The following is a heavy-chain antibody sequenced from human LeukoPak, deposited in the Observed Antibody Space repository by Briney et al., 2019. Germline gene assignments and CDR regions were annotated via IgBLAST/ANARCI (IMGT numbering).Heavy chain of an antibody. J-gene: IGHJ6*03. Sequence: ASVKVSCKASGYTFTSYGISWVRQAPGQGLEWMGWISAYNGNTNYAQKLQGRVTMTTDTSTSTAYMELRSLRSDDTAVYYCARVIDSSVYYYYYMDVWGKGTTVTVSS. V-gene: IGHV1-18*01. CDR2: ISAYNGNT. CDR3: ARVIDSSVYYYYYMDV. D-gene: IGHD3-22*01. CDR1: GYTFTSYG.